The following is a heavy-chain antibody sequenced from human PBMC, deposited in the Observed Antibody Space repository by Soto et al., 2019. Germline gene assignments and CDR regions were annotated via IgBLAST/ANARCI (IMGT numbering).Heavy chain of an antibody. D-gene: IGHD6-13*01. CDR2: IHSDGSSP. CDR3: ARGLAAPGD. CDR1: GFTFTNYW. V-gene: IGHV3-74*01. Sequence: EVQLVESGGGLVQPGGSLRLSCAASGFTFTNYWMHWVRQAPGKGQVWVSRIHSDGSSPSYADSVKGRFTVSRDNAKNILYLQMNRLRAEDTAVYFCARGLAAPGDWGQGTLVTVSS. J-gene: IGHJ4*02.